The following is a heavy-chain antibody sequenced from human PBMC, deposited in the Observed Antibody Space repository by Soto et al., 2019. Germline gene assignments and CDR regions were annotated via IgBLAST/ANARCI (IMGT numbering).Heavy chain of an antibody. J-gene: IGHJ4*02. CDR1: GGCFSGYY. V-gene: IGHV4-34*01. CDR2: INHSGST. D-gene: IGHD3-16*02. CDR3: ERGKIFDYVWGSSRYPFDY. Sequence: PSETLSLTCAVYGGCFSGYYWSWVRQPPGKGLEWIGEINHSGSTNYNPSLKSRVTISVDTSKNQFSLKLSSVTAADTAVYYCERGKIFDYVWGSSRYPFDYWGPGTVVTVSS.